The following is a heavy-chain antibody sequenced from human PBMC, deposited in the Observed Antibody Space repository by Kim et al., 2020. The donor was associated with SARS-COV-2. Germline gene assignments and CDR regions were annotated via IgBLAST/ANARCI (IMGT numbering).Heavy chain of an antibody. CDR2: ISSSSSYI. D-gene: IGHD3-10*01. V-gene: IGHV3-21*01. CDR1: GFTFSSYS. Sequence: GGSLRLSCAASGFTFSSYSMNWVRQAPGKGLEWVSSISSSSSYIYYADSVKGRFTISRDNAKNSLYLQMNSLRAEDTAVYYCARDRVYGSEIEGMDVWGQGTTVTVSS. CDR3: ARDRVYGSEIEGMDV. J-gene: IGHJ6*02.